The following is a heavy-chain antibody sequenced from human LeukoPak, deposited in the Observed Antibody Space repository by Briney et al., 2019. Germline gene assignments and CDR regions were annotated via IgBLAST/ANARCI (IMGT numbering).Heavy chain of an antibody. CDR2: ISRIGVTT. D-gene: IGHD2-2*01. V-gene: IGHV3-23*01. Sequence: GGSLRLSCAVFGFTLNSNAMCWVRQAPGKGLEWVSAISRIGVTTYYADSVEGRFTISRDTSKNTLYLQMNTLRPEDTAVYYCAKEEVPNDYWGQGTLVTVSS. J-gene: IGHJ4*02. CDR3: AKEEVPNDY. CDR1: GFTLNSNA.